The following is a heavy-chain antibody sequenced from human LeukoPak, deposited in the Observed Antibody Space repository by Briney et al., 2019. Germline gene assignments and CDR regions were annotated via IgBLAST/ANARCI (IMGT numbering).Heavy chain of an antibody. CDR1: GFSLSTSGVG. J-gene: IGHJ6*02. D-gene: IGHD4-4*01. V-gene: IGHV2-5*01. CDR3: AHTTGGPLLNYLDGMDV. CDR2: IYWNDDK. Sequence: SGPTLVNPTQTLTLTCTFSGFSLSTSGVGVGWIRQPPGKALEWLALIYWNDDKRYSPSLKSRLTITKDTSKNQVVLTMTNMDPVDTATYYCAHTTGGPLLNYLDGMDVWGQGTTVTVSS.